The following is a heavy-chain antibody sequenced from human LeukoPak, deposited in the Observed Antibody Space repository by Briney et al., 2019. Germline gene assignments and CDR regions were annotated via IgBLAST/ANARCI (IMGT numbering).Heavy chain of an antibody. CDR2: IYYSGST. CDR3: ARVGFVRGVTDYFDY. J-gene: IGHJ4*02. D-gene: IGHD3-10*01. Sequence: PSETLSLTCTVSGGPITTSSYYWGWIRQPPGKGLEWIGSIYYSGSTYFNPSLKSRVTISVDTSKSQFSLKLSSVPAADTAVYYCARVGFVRGVTDYFDYWGQGILVTVSS. V-gene: IGHV4-39*01. CDR1: GGPITTSSYY.